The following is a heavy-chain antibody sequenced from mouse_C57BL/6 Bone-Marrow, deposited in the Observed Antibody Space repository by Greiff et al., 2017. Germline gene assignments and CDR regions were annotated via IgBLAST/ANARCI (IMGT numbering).Heavy chain of an antibody. CDR1: GFTFSSYG. V-gene: IGHV5-6*02. CDR3: ARPHSYGSSFAY. CDR2: ISSGGSYT. Sequence: EVMLVESGGDLVKPGGSLKLSCAASGFTFSSYGMSWVRQTPDKRLEWVATISSGGSYTYYQDSVKGRFTISRDNAKNTLYLQMSSLKAEDTAMYYCARPHSYGSSFAYWGQGTLVTVSA. D-gene: IGHD1-1*01. J-gene: IGHJ3*01.